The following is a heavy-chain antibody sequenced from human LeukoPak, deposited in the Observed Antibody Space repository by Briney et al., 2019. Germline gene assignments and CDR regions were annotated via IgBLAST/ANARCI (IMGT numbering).Heavy chain of an antibody. CDR1: GGSFSGYY. D-gene: IGHD5-18*01. Sequence: SETLSLTCAVYGGSFSGYYWSWIRQPPGKGLEWIGGINHSGSTNYNPSLKSRVTISVDTSKNQFSLKLSSVTAADTAVYYCARTKGYSYGYSYFQHWGQGTLVTVSP. J-gene: IGHJ1*01. CDR2: INHSGST. V-gene: IGHV4-34*01. CDR3: ARTKGYSYGYSYFQH.